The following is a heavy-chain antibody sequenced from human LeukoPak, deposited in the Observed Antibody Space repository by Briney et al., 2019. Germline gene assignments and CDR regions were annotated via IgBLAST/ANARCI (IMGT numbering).Heavy chain of an antibody. CDR3: ASLIPAAMTYYYYYYGMDV. D-gene: IGHD2-2*01. V-gene: IGHV1-8*01. Sequence: ASVKVSCKASGYTFTSYDINWVRQAPGQGLEWMGWMNPNSGNTGYAQKFQGRVTMTRNTSISTAYMELSSLRSEGTAVYYCASLIPAAMTYYYYYYGMDVWGQGTTVTVSS. CDR1: GYTFTSYD. J-gene: IGHJ6*02. CDR2: MNPNSGNT.